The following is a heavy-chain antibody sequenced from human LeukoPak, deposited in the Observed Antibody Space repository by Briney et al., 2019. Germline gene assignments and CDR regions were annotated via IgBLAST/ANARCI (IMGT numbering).Heavy chain of an antibody. CDR2: ISSSRSSRVTTT. J-gene: IGHJ4*02. CDR3: ARWYYFDF. D-gene: IGHD3-16*01. Sequence: PGGSLRLACAASGFSFSSYEMNWVRQAPGKGLEWVSYISSSRSSRVTTTHYADSVKGRFTISRDNAKNSLYLQMNSLRVEDTAVYYCARWYYFDFWGQGTLVTVSS. V-gene: IGHV3-48*03. CDR1: GFSFSSYE.